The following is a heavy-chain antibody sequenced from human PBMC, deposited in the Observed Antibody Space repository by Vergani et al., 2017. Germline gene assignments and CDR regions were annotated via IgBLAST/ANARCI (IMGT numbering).Heavy chain of an antibody. CDR2: IYRTRRT. D-gene: IGHD3-9*01. CDR3: ARRSGIVYDIFSGTQYFFDF. V-gene: IGHV4-38-2*01. Sequence: QVQLQESGPGLVKPSETLSLTCAVSGFSIDNGYYWDWIRQPPGKGLEWIGSIYRTRRTHFNPSLKSRVTISVDTSNNHFSLRLNSLTAADTAVYYCARRSGIVYDIFSGTQYFFDFWGQGTLVTVSS. J-gene: IGHJ4*02. CDR1: GFSIDNGYY.